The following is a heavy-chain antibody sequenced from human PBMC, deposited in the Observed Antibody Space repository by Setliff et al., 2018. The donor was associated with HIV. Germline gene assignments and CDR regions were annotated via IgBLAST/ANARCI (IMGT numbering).Heavy chain of an antibody. CDR2: IYSTGSN. J-gene: IGHJ4*02. V-gene: IGHV4-59*11. CDR3: ARLPDINSWPFDY. Sequence: PSETLSLTCTVSGPSINIHYWSWIRQSPGKGFEWIGYIYSTGSNNYNPSLQSRVTISMVASRNQFSLKVTSVTAADTAVYYCARLPDINSWPFDYWARGT. D-gene: IGHD6-13*01. CDR1: GPSINIHY.